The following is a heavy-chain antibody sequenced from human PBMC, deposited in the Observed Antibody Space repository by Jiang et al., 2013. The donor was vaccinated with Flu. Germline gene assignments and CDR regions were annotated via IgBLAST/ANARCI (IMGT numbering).Heavy chain of an antibody. CDR3: AKDVGDGYFNRDLGYSYSGMGV. Sequence: PGKGLEWVAAISYDGTNKHYGDSVKGRFTISRDNSKNTVYLQTNSLRAEDTAVYYCAKDVGDGYFNRDLGYSYSGMGVWGQGTTVTVSS. CDR2: ISYDGTNK. J-gene: IGHJ6*01. V-gene: IGHV3-30*18. D-gene: IGHD5-24*01.